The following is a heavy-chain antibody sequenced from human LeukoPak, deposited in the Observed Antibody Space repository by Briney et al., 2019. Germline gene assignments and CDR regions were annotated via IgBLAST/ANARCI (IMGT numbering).Heavy chain of an antibody. CDR1: GFTFDDYA. CDR3: AKDLGYCSSTSCYFDC. Sequence: GGSLRLSCAASGFTFDDYAMHWVRQAPGKGLEWVSGISWNSGSIGYADSVKGRFTISRDNAKNSLYLQMNSLRAEDTALYYCAKDLGYCSSTSCYFDCWGQGTLVTVSS. V-gene: IGHV3-9*01. CDR2: ISWNSGSI. J-gene: IGHJ4*02. D-gene: IGHD2-2*01.